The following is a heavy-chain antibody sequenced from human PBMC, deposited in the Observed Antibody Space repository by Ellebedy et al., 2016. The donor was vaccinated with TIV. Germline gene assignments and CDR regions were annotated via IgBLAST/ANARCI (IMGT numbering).Heavy chain of an antibody. Sequence: GGSLRLXCAASGFTFSSYSMNWVRQAPGKGLEWVSSISSSSSYIYYADSVKGRFTISRDNAKNSLYLQMNSLRAEDTAVYYCARDRGRSRIVGARGDYWGQGTLVTVSS. V-gene: IGHV3-21*01. J-gene: IGHJ4*02. D-gene: IGHD1-26*01. CDR1: GFTFSSYS. CDR2: ISSSSSYI. CDR3: ARDRGRSRIVGARGDY.